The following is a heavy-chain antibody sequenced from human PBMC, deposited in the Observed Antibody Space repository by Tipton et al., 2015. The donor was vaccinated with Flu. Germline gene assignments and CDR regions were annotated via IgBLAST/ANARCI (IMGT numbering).Heavy chain of an antibody. CDR1: GYSIGSGYY. CDR3: ARDRGYFDSAAGLFDS. V-gene: IGHV4-38-2*02. J-gene: IGHJ4*01. D-gene: IGHD3-9*01. CDR2: IFHTGNT. Sequence: TLSLTCSVSGYSIGSGYYWGWIRQPPGKGLEWIGNIFHTGNTYYNPSLKSRVTISVDTSKNQFSLKLSSVTAADTAVYYCARDRGYFDSAAGLFDSWGQGTLVTVSS.